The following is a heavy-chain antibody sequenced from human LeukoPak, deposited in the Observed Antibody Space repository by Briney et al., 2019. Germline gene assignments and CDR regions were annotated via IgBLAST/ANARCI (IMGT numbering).Heavy chain of an antibody. CDR1: GYTLTELS. V-gene: IGHV1-24*01. J-gene: IGHJ4*02. Sequence: ASVKVSCKVSGYTLTELSMHWVRQAPGKGLEWMGGFDPEDGETIYAQKFQGRVTMTEDTSTDTAYMELSGLRSEDTAVYYCATYDILTGYHNYFDYWGQGTLVTVSS. CDR3: ATYDILTGYHNYFDY. CDR2: FDPEDGET. D-gene: IGHD3-9*01.